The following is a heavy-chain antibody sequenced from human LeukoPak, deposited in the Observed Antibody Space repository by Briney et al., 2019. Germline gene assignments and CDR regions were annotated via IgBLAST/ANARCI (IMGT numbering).Heavy chain of an antibody. Sequence: PSETLSLTCAVYGGSFSGYYWSWIRQPPGKGLEWIGEINHSGSTNYNPSLKSRVTISVDTSKNQFSLKLSSVTAADTAVYYCASHSGSSWQNRDYWGQGTLVTVSS. V-gene: IGHV4-34*01. D-gene: IGHD6-13*01. CDR2: INHSGST. CDR1: GGSFSGYY. J-gene: IGHJ4*02. CDR3: ASHSGSSWQNRDY.